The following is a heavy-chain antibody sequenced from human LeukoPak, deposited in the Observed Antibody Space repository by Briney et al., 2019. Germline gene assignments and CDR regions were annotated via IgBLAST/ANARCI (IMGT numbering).Heavy chain of an antibody. V-gene: IGHV1-46*01. CDR1: GYTFSSYY. CDR2: INPSGGST. Sequence: ASVKVSCKASGYTFSSYYIHWVRQAPGQGLEWMGIINPSGGSTSYAQKFQGRVTMTRDTSTSTVYMELSSLRSEDTAVYYCARDLSYYDSSGYSLYAFDIWGQGTMVTVSS. J-gene: IGHJ3*02. CDR3: ARDLSYYDSSGYSLYAFDI. D-gene: IGHD3-22*01.